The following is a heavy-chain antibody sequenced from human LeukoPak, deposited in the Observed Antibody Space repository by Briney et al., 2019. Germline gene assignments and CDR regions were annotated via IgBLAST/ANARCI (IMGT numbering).Heavy chain of an antibody. J-gene: IGHJ4*02. CDR3: AREGLAYFDY. Sequence: GGSLRLSCAASGFTFSDYYMSWIRQAPGKGLEWLSYITDSGSTIHYADSVRGRFTVSRDNGKNSLYLQMNYLRADDTAVYYCAREGLAYFDYWGQGTLVTVSS. D-gene: IGHD3/OR15-3a*01. CDR2: ITDSGSTI. V-gene: IGHV3-11*01. CDR1: GFTFSDYY.